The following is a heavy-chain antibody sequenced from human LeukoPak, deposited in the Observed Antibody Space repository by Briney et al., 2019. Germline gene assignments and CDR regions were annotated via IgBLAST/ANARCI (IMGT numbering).Heavy chain of an antibody. CDR3: ARDGGIAVAGSIDY. CDR1: EFTFSSYA. CDR2: VSKDGSNK. Sequence: PGGSLRLSCAASEFTFSSYAMHWVRHTPGKGLEWVAVVSKDGSNKFYANSVKGRFTISRDNSKNTLFLQMNSLRPEDTAMYYCARDGGIAVAGSIDYWGQETLVIVSS. V-gene: IGHV3-30-3*01. J-gene: IGHJ4*02. D-gene: IGHD6-19*01.